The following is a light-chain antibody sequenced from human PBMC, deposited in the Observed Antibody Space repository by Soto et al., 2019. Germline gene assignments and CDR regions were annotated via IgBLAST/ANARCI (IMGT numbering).Light chain of an antibody. J-gene: IGKJ1*01. CDR2: WAS. Sequence: DIVMTQSPDSLAVSLGERATINCKSSQSVLYSSNNKNYLAWYQQKPGQPPKLLIYWASTRESRVPDSFSGSGSGTEFTLTISSLQAEDVAVYYCQQYYSTPQTFGQGTKVEIK. CDR3: QQYYSTPQT. CDR1: QSVLYSSNNKNY. V-gene: IGKV4-1*01.